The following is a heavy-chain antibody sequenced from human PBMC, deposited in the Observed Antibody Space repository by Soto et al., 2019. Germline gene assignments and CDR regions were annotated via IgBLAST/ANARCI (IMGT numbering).Heavy chain of an antibody. CDR2: INAGNGNT. V-gene: IGHV1-18*01. CDR1: GDSFTSYG. J-gene: IGHJ5*02. D-gene: IGHD5-18*01. CDR3: ARVGEGYSYGGNWFDP. Sequence: ASVKLSCKACGDSFTSYGISWVRQAPRQRLEWMGWINAGNGNTKYSQKVQGRVTITRDTSASTAYMELSSLRSEDTAVYYCARVGEGYSYGGNWFDPWGQGTLVTVSS.